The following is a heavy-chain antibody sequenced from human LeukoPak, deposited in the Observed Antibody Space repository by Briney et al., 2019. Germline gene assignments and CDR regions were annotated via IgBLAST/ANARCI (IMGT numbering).Heavy chain of an antibody. J-gene: IGHJ3*02. CDR2: IYTSGRT. CDR3: ARDMTGSGWYDAFDI. CDR1: GGSISSYY. D-gene: IGHD6-19*01. Sequence: SETLSLTCTVSGGSISSYYWSWIRQPAGKGLEWIGRIYTSGRTNCNPSLKSRVTISVDTSKNQFSLKLNSVTAADTAMYYCARDMTGSGWYDAFDIWGQGTMVAVSS. V-gene: IGHV4-4*07.